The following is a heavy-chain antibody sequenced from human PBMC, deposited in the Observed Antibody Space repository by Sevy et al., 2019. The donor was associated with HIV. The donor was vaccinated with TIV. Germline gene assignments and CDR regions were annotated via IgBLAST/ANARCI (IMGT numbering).Heavy chain of an antibody. J-gene: IGHJ4*02. CDR1: GFRFDDYG. V-gene: IGHV3-20*04. CDR2: INWNGGST. Sequence: GGSLRLSCAASGFRFDDYGMSWVRQAPGKGLEWVSGINWNGGSTGYADSVKGRFTISRDNAKNSVYLQMNSLRAQDTALYYCARDAAYYYDSSALILDYWGQGILVTVSS. D-gene: IGHD3-22*01. CDR3: ARDAAYYYDSSALILDY.